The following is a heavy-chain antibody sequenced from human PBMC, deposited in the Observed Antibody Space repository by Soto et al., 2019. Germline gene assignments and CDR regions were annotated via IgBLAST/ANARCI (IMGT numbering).Heavy chain of an antibody. CDR1: GGSFDSGAFS. CDR2: TSSGASS. CDR3: VRVSGSVIWYETYS. V-gene: IGHV4-30-2*03. D-gene: IGHD1-26*01. J-gene: IGHJ4*02. Sequence: SETLSLTSAVSGGSFDSGAFSLSWIPQPPGKGLEWLGTTSSGASSYYNPSLRSRITLLLDASTHQLPLKLSAVTAADTAVYFCVRVSGSVIWYETYSWGQGILVTVCS.